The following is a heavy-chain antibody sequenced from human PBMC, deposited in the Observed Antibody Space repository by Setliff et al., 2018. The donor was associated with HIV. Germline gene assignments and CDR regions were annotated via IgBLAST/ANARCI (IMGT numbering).Heavy chain of an antibody. D-gene: IGHD3-16*01. CDR2: IYHSGST. Sequence: LSLTCAVSGGSISSSNWWSWVRQPPGKGLEWIGEIYHSGSTNYNPSLKSRVTISVDKSKNQFSLKLSSVTAADTAVYYCARDGVEGDHYYYYMDVWGKGTTVTVSS. CDR3: ARDGVEGDHYYYYMDV. J-gene: IGHJ6*03. V-gene: IGHV4-4*02. CDR1: GGSISSSNW.